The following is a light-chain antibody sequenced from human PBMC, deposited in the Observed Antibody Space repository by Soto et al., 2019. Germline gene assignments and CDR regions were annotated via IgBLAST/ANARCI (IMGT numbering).Light chain of an antibody. CDR3: QPDNSVPLT. J-gene: IGKJ4*01. V-gene: IGKV1-12*01. CDR1: QGISSW. Sequence: DVQMTQSPSSVSSSVGDRVTITCRASQGISSWVAWYEQKPGKAPKLLIYAASSLQSGVPSRFSGSGYGTDFTLTISSLQPEDFATYYCQPDNSVPLTFGGGTKVEIK. CDR2: AAS.